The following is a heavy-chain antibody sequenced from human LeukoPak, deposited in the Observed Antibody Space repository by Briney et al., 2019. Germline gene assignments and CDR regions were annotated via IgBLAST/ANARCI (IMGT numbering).Heavy chain of an antibody. Sequence: SETLSLTCTVSGGSISSYYWSWIRQPPGKGLEWIGCISGSTNYNPSLKSRVTMSVDTSKNHFSLRLSSVTAADTAIFYCARVGFGELSSPYFDYWGQGTLVTVSS. V-gene: IGHV4-59*01. D-gene: IGHD3-10*01. J-gene: IGHJ4*02. CDR2: ISGST. CDR1: GGSISSYY. CDR3: ARVGFGELSSPYFDY.